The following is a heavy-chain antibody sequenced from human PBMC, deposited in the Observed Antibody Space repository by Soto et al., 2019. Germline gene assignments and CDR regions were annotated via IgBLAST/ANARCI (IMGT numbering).Heavy chain of an antibody. D-gene: IGHD6-6*01. V-gene: IGHV4-34*01. CDR2: INHSGST. CDR1: GGSFSGYY. CDR3: ARESSSPDDYYYYYMDV. Sequence: SETLSLTCAVYGGSFSGYYWSWIRQPPGKGLEWIGEINHSGSTNYNPSLKSRVTISVDTSKNQFSLKLSSVTAADTAVYYCARESSSPDDYYYYYMDVWGKGTTVTVSS. J-gene: IGHJ6*03.